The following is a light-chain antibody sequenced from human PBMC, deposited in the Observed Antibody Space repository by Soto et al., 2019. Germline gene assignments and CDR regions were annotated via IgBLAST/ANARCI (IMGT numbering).Light chain of an antibody. V-gene: IGLV4-69*01. J-gene: IGLJ1*01. CDR1: SGHSSYA. Sequence: QLVLTQSPSASASLGASVKLTCTLSSGHSSYAIAWHQQQPEKGPRYLMKLNSDGSHSKGDGIPDRFSGSSSGAERYLPISSLQSEDEADYYCQTWGTGSHYVFGTGTKLTVL. CDR2: LNSDGSH. CDR3: QTWGTGSHYV.